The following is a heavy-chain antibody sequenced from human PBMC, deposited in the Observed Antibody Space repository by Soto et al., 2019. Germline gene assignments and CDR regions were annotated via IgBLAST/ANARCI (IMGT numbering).Heavy chain of an antibody. J-gene: IGHJ4*02. CDR2: INPKTGGT. Sequence: ASVKVSCKASGYTFTDYYMHWVRQAPGQGLEWMGWINPKTGGTNYVQKFQGRVTMTRDTSITTAYMEPSRLRSDDTAVYYCARDVVGSDYFDSWGQGTLVTVSS. V-gene: IGHV1-2*02. D-gene: IGHD1-26*01. CDR3: ARDVVGSDYFDS. CDR1: GYTFTDYY.